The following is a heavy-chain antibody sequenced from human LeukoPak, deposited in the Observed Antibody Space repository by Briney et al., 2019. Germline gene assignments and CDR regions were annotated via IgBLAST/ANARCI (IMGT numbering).Heavy chain of an antibody. Sequence: SETLSLTCTVSGGSISGSSYYWRWIRQHPGKGLEWIGSIYYSGSTYYNPSLKSRVTVSLDTSKNQFSLKLSSVTAADTAVYYCARGSYDVLTGYSTFGEYWGQGTLLTVSS. J-gene: IGHJ4*02. CDR3: ARGSYDVLTGYSTFGEY. V-gene: IGHV4-39*01. D-gene: IGHD3-9*01. CDR1: GGSISGSSYY. CDR2: IYYSGST.